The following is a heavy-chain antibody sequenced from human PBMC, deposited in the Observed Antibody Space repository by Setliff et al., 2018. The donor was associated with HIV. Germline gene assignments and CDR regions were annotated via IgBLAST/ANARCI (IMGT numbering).Heavy chain of an antibody. CDR1: GGSISSSSYY. V-gene: IGHV4-61*02. D-gene: IGHD6-19*01. CDR3: ARGYSSGWYSGEN. Sequence: SETLSLTCTVSGGSISSSSYYWGWIRQPAGKGLEWIGRIYTSGSTNYNPSLKSRVTISVDTSKNQFSLKLSSVTAADTAVYYCARGYSSGWYSGENWGQGTLVTVSS. J-gene: IGHJ4*02. CDR2: IYTSGST.